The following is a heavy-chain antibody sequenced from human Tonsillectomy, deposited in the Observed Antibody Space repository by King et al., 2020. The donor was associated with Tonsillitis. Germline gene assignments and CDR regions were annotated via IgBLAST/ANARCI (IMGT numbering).Heavy chain of an antibody. J-gene: IGHJ4*02. CDR3: VKGGGSVWPFDS. Sequence: VQLVESGGGLVQPGGSLRLSCAASGFTLSTSWMSWVRQAPGKGLEWVANINPDGSEKNYVDSVKGRFTFSRDNARNSLYLQMNSLRAEDTAVYYCVKGGGSVWPFDSWGQGALVTVSS. CDR1: GFTLSTSW. CDR2: INPDGSEK. D-gene: IGHD6-19*01. V-gene: IGHV3-7*03.